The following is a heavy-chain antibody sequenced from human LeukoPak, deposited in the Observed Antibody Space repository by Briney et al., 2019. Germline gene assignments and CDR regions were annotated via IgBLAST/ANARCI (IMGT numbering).Heavy chain of an antibody. Sequence: SETLSLTCAVYGGSFSGYYWSWICQPPGKGLEWIGEINHSGSTNYNTYLKSRVTISVDTSKNQFSLKLSSVTAADTAVYYCARGLGYCSSTSCGRIWFDPWGQGTLVTVSS. CDR1: GGSFSGYY. J-gene: IGHJ5*02. CDR2: INHSGST. D-gene: IGHD2-2*01. V-gene: IGHV4-34*01. CDR3: ARGLGYCSSTSCGRIWFDP.